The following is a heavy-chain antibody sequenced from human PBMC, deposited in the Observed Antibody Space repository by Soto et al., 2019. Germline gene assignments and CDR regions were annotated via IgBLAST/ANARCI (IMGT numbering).Heavy chain of an antibody. D-gene: IGHD3-22*01. CDR3: ARLGGYYQALDT. CDR1: GGSISPYY. CDR2: IYYTGTT. J-gene: IGHJ5*02. Sequence: SETLSLTCTVSGGSISPYYWSWIRQSPGKGLEWIGYIYYTGTTRYNPSLKSRVTILVDTAKNQFSLKLSSVTAADTAVYYCARLGGYYQALDTWGQGALVTVSS. V-gene: IGHV4-59*08.